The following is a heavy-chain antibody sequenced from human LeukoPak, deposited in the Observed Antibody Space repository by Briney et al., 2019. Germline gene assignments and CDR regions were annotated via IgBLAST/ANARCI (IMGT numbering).Heavy chain of an antibody. CDR1: GFTFSSYA. D-gene: IGHD6-13*01. CDR2: ISGSGGST. Sequence: GGSLRLSCAASGFTFSSYAMSWVRQAPGKGLEWVLAISGSGGSTYYADSVRGRFTISRHNSKNTLYLQMNSLRAEDTAVYYCAKDLVSSSFNWFDPWGQGTLVTVSS. V-gene: IGHV3-23*01. CDR3: AKDLVSSSFNWFDP. J-gene: IGHJ5*02.